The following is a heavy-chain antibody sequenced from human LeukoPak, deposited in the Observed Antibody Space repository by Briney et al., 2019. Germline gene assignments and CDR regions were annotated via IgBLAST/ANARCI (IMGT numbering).Heavy chain of an antibody. J-gene: IGHJ4*02. V-gene: IGHV1-69*06. Sequence: SVKASCKASGGTFSSYAISWVRQAPGQGLEWMGRIIPIFGTANYAQKFQGRVTITADKSTSTAYMELSSLRSEDTAVYYCARDKGGVWYDFWSGYSYYFDYWGQGTLVTVSS. CDR3: ARDKGGVWYDFWSGYSYYFDY. D-gene: IGHD3-3*01. CDR2: IIPIFGTA. CDR1: GGTFSSYA.